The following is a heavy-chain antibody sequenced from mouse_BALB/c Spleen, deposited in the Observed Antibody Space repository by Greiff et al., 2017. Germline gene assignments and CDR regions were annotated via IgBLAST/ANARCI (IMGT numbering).Heavy chain of an antibody. Sequence: LVKPGALVKISCKASGYTFTSYDINWVKQRPGQGLEWIGWIYPGDGSTKYNEKFKGKATLTADKSSSTAYMQLSSLTSENSAVYFCARSTMGYAMDYWGQGTSVTVSS. J-gene: IGHJ4*01. CDR1: GYTFTSYD. CDR2: IYPGDGST. D-gene: IGHD2-1*01. V-gene: IGHV1S33*01. CDR3: ARSTMGYAMDY.